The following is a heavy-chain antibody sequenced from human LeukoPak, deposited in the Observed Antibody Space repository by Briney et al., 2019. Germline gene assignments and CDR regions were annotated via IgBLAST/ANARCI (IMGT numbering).Heavy chain of an antibody. CDR2: ISAYTGKT. J-gene: IGHJ6*03. D-gene: IGHD4-17*01. Sequence: GASVKVSCKASGYTFTNYGITWVRQASGQGIEWMGWISAYTGKTNSAQKFQGRVTITADKSTSTAYMELSSLRSEDTAVYYCARDIRGYYGEPNYYYYYMDVWGKGTTVTVSS. CDR3: ARDIRGYYGEPNYYYYYMDV. CDR1: GYTFTNYG. V-gene: IGHV1-18*01.